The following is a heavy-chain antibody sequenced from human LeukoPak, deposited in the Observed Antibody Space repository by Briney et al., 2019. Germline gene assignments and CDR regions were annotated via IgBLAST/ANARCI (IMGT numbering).Heavy chain of an antibody. J-gene: IGHJ4*02. V-gene: IGHV3-23*01. CDR1: GFTFSSCA. CDR3: VKEGPLRRTDFDF. Sequence: GGSLRLSCSASGFTFSSCAMSWVRQTPGKGLEWVSGISGGGDETYYADSVKGRFTISRDNPKSTLYLQMNSLRAEDTAVYYCVKEGPLRRTDFDFWAQGTLVTVSS. CDR2: ISGGGDET.